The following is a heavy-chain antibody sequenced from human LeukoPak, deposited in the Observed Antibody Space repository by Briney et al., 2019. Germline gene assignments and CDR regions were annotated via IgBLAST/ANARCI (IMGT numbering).Heavy chain of an antibody. Sequence: SETLSLTCTVSGGSISSYYWSWIRQPPGKGLEWIGYIYYSGSTNYNPSLKSRVTISVDTSKNQFSLKLSSVTAADTAVYYCARAGMGDGYTLEWELLGYWGQGTLVTVSS. J-gene: IGHJ4*02. D-gene: IGHD1-26*01. CDR2: IYYSGST. CDR1: GGSISSYY. CDR3: ARAGMGDGYTLEWELLGY. V-gene: IGHV4-59*01.